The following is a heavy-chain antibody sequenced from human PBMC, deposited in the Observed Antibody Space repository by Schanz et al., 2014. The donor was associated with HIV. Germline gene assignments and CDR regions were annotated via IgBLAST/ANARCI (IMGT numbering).Heavy chain of an antibody. CDR3: AKDRNYYDSRYRGKGNYYYYYGMDV. V-gene: IGHV3-30*18. D-gene: IGHD3-22*01. J-gene: IGHJ6*02. CDR2: ISYDGSRK. Sequence: VAVISYDGSRKHFADSVKGRFTISRDNSKNTLYLQMKSLRAEDTAVYYCAKDRNYYDSRYRGKGNYYYYYGMDVWGQGTTVTVSS.